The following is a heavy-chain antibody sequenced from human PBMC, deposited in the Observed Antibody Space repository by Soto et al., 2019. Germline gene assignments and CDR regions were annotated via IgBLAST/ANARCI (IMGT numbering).Heavy chain of an antibody. D-gene: IGHD1-26*01. Sequence: EVQLLESGGGLVQPGGSLRLSCAASGFTFSSYAMRWVRQAPGKGLEWVSAISGSGGSTYYADSVKGRFTISRDNSKNTGYLQMNSLRGEDTAVYYCARRGSGSYYDYWGQGTLVTVSS. V-gene: IGHV3-23*01. CDR3: ARRGSGSYYDY. CDR2: ISGSGGST. J-gene: IGHJ4*02. CDR1: GFTFSSYA.